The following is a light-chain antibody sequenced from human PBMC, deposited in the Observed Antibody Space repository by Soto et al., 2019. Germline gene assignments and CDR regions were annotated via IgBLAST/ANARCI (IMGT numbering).Light chain of an antibody. Sequence: DIVFSQSPSTVSLSPGQRATLSCRASQSVISSYLAWYQQRPGQAPRLLIYGASGRATDIPDRFSGSGSGTDFTLTILRLEPEDFAVYYCHQYGSSPPTFGQGTKVDI. V-gene: IGKV3-20*01. CDR2: GAS. CDR3: HQYGSSPPT. CDR1: QSVISSY. J-gene: IGKJ1*01.